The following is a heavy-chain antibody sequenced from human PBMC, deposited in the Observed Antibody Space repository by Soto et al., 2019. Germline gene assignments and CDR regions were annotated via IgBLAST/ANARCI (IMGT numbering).Heavy chain of an antibody. Sequence: PGGSLRLSCAASGFTFSTYAMSWVRQAPGKGLEWVSAINGSGVKTYYTDSVKGRFTISRDNSKNTLYLQMNSLRAEDTAVYYCATYYYDSSGYYPYFDYWGQGTLVTVSS. CDR2: INGSGVKT. V-gene: IGHV3-23*01. CDR1: GFTFSTYA. CDR3: ATYYYDSSGYYPYFDY. D-gene: IGHD3-22*01. J-gene: IGHJ4*02.